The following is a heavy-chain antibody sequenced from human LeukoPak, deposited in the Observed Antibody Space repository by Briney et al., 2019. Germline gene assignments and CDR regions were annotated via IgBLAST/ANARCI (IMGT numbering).Heavy chain of an antibody. D-gene: IGHD6-19*01. CDR1: GGTFSSYA. V-gene: IGHV1-69*04. CDR2: IIPILGIA. CDR3: ARDYSSGWYYQEDY. Sequence: GASVKVSCKASGGTFSSYAISWVRQAPGQGLEWMGRIIPILGIANYAQKFQGRVTITADKSTSTAYMELSSLRSEDTAVYYCARDYSSGWYYQEDYWGQGTLVTVSS. J-gene: IGHJ4*02.